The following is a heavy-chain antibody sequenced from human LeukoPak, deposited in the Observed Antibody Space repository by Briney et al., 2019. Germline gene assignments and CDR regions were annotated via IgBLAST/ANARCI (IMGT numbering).Heavy chain of an antibody. Sequence: SETLSLTCTVSGGSISSYYWSWIRQPPGKGLEWIGYIYYSGSTKYNPSLKSRVTISVDTSKNQFSLKLSSVTAADTAVYYCARVPLSTTARGYFDYWGQGTLVTVSS. CDR3: ARVPLSTTARGYFDY. CDR2: IYYSGST. D-gene: IGHD4-17*01. CDR1: GGSISSYY. V-gene: IGHV4-59*01. J-gene: IGHJ4*02.